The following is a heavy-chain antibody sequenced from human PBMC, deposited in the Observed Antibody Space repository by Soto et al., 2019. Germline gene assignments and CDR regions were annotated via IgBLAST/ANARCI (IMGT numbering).Heavy chain of an antibody. J-gene: IGHJ1*01. CDR3: ARTQGHSSSWIAKNPEYFQH. D-gene: IGHD6-13*01. Sequence: GGSLRLSCAASGFTFSSYAMHWVRQAPGKGLEWVAVISYDGSNKYYADSVKGRFTISRDNSKNTLYLQMNSLRAEDTAVYYCARTQGHSSSWIAKNPEYFQHWGQGTLVTVSS. CDR2: ISYDGSNK. V-gene: IGHV3-30-3*01. CDR1: GFTFSSYA.